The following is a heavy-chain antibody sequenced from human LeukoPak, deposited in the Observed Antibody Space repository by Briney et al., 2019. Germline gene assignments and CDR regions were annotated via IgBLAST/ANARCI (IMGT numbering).Heavy chain of an antibody. Sequence: ASVKVSCKASGYTFTSYGISWVRQAPGQGLEWMGWISAYNGNTNYAQKLQGRVTMTTDTSTSIAYMELRSLRSDDTAVYYCARDHYYDSSGYSLFDIWGQGTMVTVSS. CDR2: ISAYNGNT. V-gene: IGHV1-18*01. CDR1: GYTFTSYG. CDR3: ARDHYYDSSGYSLFDI. J-gene: IGHJ3*02. D-gene: IGHD3-22*01.